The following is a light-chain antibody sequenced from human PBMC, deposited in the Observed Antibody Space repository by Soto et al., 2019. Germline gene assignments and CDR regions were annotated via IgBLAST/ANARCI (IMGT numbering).Light chain of an antibody. CDR3: QQRNSWPPLFT. CDR2: DAS. CDR1: QTTSNH. Sequence: EIVLTQSPATLSLSPGESATLSCRASQTTSNHLAWYQQKPGQAPRLLIYDASKRATGIPARFSGSGSGTDFTLTISSLEPEDFAVYYCQQRNSWPPLFTFGPGTTVDI. V-gene: IGKV3-11*01. J-gene: IGKJ3*01.